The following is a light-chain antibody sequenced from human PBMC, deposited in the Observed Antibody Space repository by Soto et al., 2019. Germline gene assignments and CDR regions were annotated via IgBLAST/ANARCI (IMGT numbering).Light chain of an antibody. V-gene: IGKV2-28*01. J-gene: IGKJ1*01. CDR3: MQPLHTPWT. CDR1: QRLLNRNGYNY. CDR2: MTS. Sequence: DIVLTQSPLSLPVSPGEPASISCRSSQRLLNRNGYNYLDWFVQKPGQSPQLLIYMTSNRSPGVPDRVICSRSGTDFTLKISRVEAEDVGVYYCMQPLHTPWTFGQGTKVEIQ.